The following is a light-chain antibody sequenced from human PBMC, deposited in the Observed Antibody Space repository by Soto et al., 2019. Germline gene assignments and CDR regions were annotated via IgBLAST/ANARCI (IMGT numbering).Light chain of an antibody. CDR2: GAS. Sequence: EIVMTQSPATLSVSPGERATLSCRASQSVSSNLAWYQQKPGQAPRLLIYGASTRATGIPARFSGSGSATEFTLTVSSLQSEDFEVYYCQQYNNWPRTFGQGTKVEIK. V-gene: IGKV3-15*01. CDR3: QQYNNWPRT. CDR1: QSVSSN. J-gene: IGKJ1*01.